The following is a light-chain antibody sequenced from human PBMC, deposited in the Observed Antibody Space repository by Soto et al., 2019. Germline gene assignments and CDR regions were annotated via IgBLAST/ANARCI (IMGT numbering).Light chain of an antibody. Sequence: EIMLTQSPGTLSLSPGERATLSCRASQSVSNNYLAWYQQKPGQAPRLLIYGASNRATGIPDRFGGSGSGTDFTLTISRLEPEDFAVYYCQQYGSSPQTFGQGTKVDIK. CDR2: GAS. CDR3: QQYGSSPQT. V-gene: IGKV3-20*01. CDR1: QSVSNNY. J-gene: IGKJ1*01.